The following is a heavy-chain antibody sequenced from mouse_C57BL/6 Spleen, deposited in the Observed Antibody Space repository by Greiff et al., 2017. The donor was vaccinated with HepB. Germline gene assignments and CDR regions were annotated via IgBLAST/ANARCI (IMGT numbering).Heavy chain of an antibody. CDR2: IRLKSDNYAT. CDR3: TGPITTVVSFDY. V-gene: IGHV6-3*01. Sequence: EVMLVESGGGLVQPGGSMKLSCVASGFTFSNYWMNWVRQSPEKGLEWVAQIRLKSDNYATHYAESVKGRFTISRDDSKSSVYLQMNNLRAEDTGIYYCTGPITTVVSFDYWGQGTTLTVSS. CDR1: GFTFSNYW. J-gene: IGHJ2*01. D-gene: IGHD1-1*01.